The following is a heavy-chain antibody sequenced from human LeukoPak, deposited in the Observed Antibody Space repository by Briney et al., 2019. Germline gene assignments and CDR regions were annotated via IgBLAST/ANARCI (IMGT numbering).Heavy chain of an antibody. Sequence: PGGSLRLSCAASGFTFSAYAMNWVRQAPGKGLEWVSGINGGGGSTFYGGSVKGRFTISRDDSKNTLYLQMNNLRGDDTALYYCARRGSWQDFDSWGQGTLVTVSS. CDR2: INGGGGST. D-gene: IGHD2-15*01. V-gene: IGHV3-23*01. CDR3: ARRGSWQDFDS. J-gene: IGHJ4*02. CDR1: GFTFSAYA.